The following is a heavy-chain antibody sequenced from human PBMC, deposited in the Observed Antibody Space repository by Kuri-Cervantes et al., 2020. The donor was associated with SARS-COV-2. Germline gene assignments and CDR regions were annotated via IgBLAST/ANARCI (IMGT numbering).Heavy chain of an antibody. CDR1: GFTFSNFA. CDR2: ITDEGADT. V-gene: IGHV3-23*01. Sequence: GGSLRLSCAGSGFTFSNFAMAWVRQAPGKGLEWISVITDEGADTYFADSVKGRFTISRDNSKYSLTLQMSSLRAEDTAIYYCVKCSAASHPCYLDYWGQGTLVTVSS. J-gene: IGHJ4*03. D-gene: IGHD3-10*02. CDR3: VKCSAASHPCYLDY.